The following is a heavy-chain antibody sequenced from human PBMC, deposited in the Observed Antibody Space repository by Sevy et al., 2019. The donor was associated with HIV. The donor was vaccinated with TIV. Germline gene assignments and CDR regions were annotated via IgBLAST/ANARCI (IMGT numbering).Heavy chain of an antibody. Sequence: SETLSLTCTVSGGSISSSSYYWGWIRQPPGKGLEWFGSKYYSGSPYYNPSLKSRVTISVDTSKNQFSLKLSSVTAADTAVYYGARRAGEIAVSSFDYWGQGTLVTVSS. CDR2: KYYSGSP. CDR1: GGSISSSSYY. V-gene: IGHV4-39*01. J-gene: IGHJ4*02. CDR3: ARRAGEIAVSSFDY. D-gene: IGHD6-19*01.